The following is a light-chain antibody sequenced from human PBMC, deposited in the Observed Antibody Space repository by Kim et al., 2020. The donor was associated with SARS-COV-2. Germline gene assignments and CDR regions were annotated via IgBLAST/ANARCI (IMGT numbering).Light chain of an antibody. CDR3: QQSHTLPIT. V-gene: IGKV1-39*01. Sequence: IQMTQSPPSLSASVGDRVTITCRASQSISNYVNWYQQKPGRAPRLLVYAASTLHAGVPSRFSGSGSGTDFTLTVSGFQPEDSAVYFCQQSHTLPITFGQGTLLEIK. CDR2: AAS. J-gene: IGKJ5*01. CDR1: QSISNY.